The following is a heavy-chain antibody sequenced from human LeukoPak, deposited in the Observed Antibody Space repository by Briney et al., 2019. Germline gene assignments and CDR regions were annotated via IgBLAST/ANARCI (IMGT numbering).Heavy chain of an antibody. CDR1: GYTFTGYY. V-gene: IGHV1-2*02. CDR3: ARDFFGLHDYGDYGVFDY. J-gene: IGHJ4*02. D-gene: IGHD4-17*01. Sequence: GASVKVSCKASGYTFTGYYMHWVRQAPGQGLEWMGWINPNSGGTNYAQKFQGRVTMTRDTSISTAYMELSRLRSDDTAVYYCARDFFGLHDYGDYGVFDYWGQGTLVTVSS. CDR2: INPNSGGT.